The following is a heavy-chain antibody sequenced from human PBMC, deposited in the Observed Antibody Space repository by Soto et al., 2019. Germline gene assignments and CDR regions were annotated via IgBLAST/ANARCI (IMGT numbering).Heavy chain of an antibody. CDR2: MSPNSGNT. V-gene: IGHV1-8*01. D-gene: IGHD2-8*01. Sequence: GASVKVPCKPSGYTFTTFDINWVRQAPGQGLEWMGWMSPNSGNTGYAQKFQGRVVMTRDTAISTAYMELRSLTSEDTAVYYCARGITQVYDYWGQGTLVT. CDR3: ARGITQVYDY. CDR1: GYTFTTFD. J-gene: IGHJ4*02.